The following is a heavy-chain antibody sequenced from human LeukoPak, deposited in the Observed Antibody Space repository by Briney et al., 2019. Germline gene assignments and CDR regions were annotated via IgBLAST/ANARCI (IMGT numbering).Heavy chain of an antibody. Sequence: GSLRLSCAASGFTFSSYAMSWVRQAPGKGLEWVAVIWYDGSKTHYTDSVKGRFTISRDNSKNTLYLQMNSLRAEDTAVYYCARVPSIAVADLFDYWGQGTLVTVSS. CDR2: IWYDGSKT. CDR1: GFTFSSYA. V-gene: IGHV3-33*08. J-gene: IGHJ4*02. CDR3: ARVPSIAVADLFDY. D-gene: IGHD6-19*01.